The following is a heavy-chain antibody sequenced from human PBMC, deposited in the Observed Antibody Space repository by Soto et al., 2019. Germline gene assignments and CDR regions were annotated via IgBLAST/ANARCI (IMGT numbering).Heavy chain of an antibody. D-gene: IGHD6-13*01. CDR1: GYSFTSYW. CDR2: IYPGDSDT. J-gene: IGHJ5*02. V-gene: IGHV5-51*01. Sequence: GESLKISCKGSGYSFTSYWIGWVRQMPGKGLEWMGIIYPGDSDTRYSPSFQGQVTISADKSISTAYLQWSSLKASDTAMYYCAREWDRIAAAGNPSWFDPWGQGTLVTVSS. CDR3: AREWDRIAAAGNPSWFDP.